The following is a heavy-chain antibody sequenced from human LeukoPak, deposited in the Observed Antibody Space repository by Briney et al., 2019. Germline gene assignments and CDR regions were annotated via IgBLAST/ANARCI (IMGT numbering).Heavy chain of an antibody. J-gene: IGHJ4*02. CDR3: AKDSGPPLYYYDSSGYYVRGFDY. CDR1: GFTFSSYA. Sequence: TGGSLRLSCAASGFTFSSYAKSWVRQAQGTGLEWVSATSGSGGSTYYAASVKGRFTISRDNSKNTLYLQMNSLRAEDTAVYYCAKDSGPPLYYYDSSGYYVRGFDYWGQGTLVTVSS. CDR2: TSGSGGST. V-gene: IGHV3-23*01. D-gene: IGHD3-22*01.